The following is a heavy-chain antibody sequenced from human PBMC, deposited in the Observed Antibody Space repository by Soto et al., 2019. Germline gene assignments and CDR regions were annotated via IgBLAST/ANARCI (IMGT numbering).Heavy chain of an antibody. D-gene: IGHD3-10*01. V-gene: IGHV1-18*01. CDR3: AREPGYYGSGSYYNWGPNFDY. J-gene: IGHJ4*02. CDR2: ISAYNGNT. CDR1: GYTFTSYG. Sequence: VKVSCKASGYTFTSYGISWVRQAPGQGLEWMGWISAYNGNTNYAQKLQGRVTMTTDTSTSTAYMELRSLRSDDTAVYYCAREPGYYGSGSYYNWGPNFDYWGQGTLVTVSS.